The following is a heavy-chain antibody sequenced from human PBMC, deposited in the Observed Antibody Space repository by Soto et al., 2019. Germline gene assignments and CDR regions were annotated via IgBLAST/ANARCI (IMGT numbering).Heavy chain of an antibody. Sequence: QVQLQESGPGLVKPSQTLSLTCTVSGGSISSGGYYWSWVRQHPGKGLEWIGYIYYSGSTYYNPSLKSRVTISVDTSKNHFSLKLSSVTAADTAVYYCARVSYSSTNHDAFDIWGQGTMVTVSS. CDR3: ARVSYSSTNHDAFDI. J-gene: IGHJ3*02. V-gene: IGHV4-31*03. D-gene: IGHD2-2*01. CDR1: GGSISSGGYY. CDR2: IYYSGST.